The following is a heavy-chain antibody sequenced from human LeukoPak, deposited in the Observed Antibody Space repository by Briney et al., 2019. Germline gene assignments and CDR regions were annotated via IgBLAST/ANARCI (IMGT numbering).Heavy chain of an antibody. CDR1: GFTFSSYE. Sequence: GGPLRLSCAASGFTFSSYEMNWVRQAPGKGLEWLSYISSSGGTIDYAGSVKGRFTISRDNAKNSLYLQMNSLRAEDTAVYYCARNYFDYWGQGALVTVSS. J-gene: IGHJ4*02. CDR2: ISSSGGTI. CDR3: ARNYFDY. V-gene: IGHV3-48*03.